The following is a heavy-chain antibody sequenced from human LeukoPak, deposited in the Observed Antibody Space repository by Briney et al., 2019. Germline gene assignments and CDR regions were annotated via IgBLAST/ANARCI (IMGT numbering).Heavy chain of an antibody. V-gene: IGHV3-23*01. Sequence: GASLRLSCAASGFTFSSYAMSWVRQTPGKGLEWVSAISGSGGSTYYADSVKGRFTISRDNSKNTLYLQVNSLRAEDTAVYYCAKSPWGSSWYGGEYFQHWGQGTLVTVSS. CDR3: AKSPWGSSWYGGEYFQH. CDR1: GFTFSSYA. J-gene: IGHJ1*01. D-gene: IGHD6-13*01. CDR2: ISGSGGST.